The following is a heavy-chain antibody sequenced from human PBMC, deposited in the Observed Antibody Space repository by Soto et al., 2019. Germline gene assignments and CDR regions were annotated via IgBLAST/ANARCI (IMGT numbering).Heavy chain of an antibody. CDR2: ISGCNGQT. D-gene: IGHD3-10*01. V-gene: IGHV1-18*01. J-gene: IGHJ4*02. CDR3: ARVEPRGVAVVRDY. Sequence: QVQLVQSGPEVKKPGASVTVSCKASGNTFASHGFSWVRQAPGQGLEWMGWISGCNGQTNYALKFQGRVTLTTDTSTSTAYMELRSLRSDDTAVYFCARVEPRGVAVVRDYWGQGTLVTVSS. CDR1: GNTFASHG.